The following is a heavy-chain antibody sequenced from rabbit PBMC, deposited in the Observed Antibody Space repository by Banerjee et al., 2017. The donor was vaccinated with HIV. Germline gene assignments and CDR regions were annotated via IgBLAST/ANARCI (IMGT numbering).Heavy chain of an antibody. D-gene: IGHD1-1*01. Sequence: QSLEESGGDLVKPGASLTLTCTASGFSFTSGYMCWVRQAPGKGLEWIACIYAGSSGTTYYASWAKGRFTISKTSSTTVTLQMTSLTAADTATYFCARKRYGSSSAYLDLWGPGTLVTVS. CDR2: IYAGSSGTT. CDR1: GFSFTSGY. J-gene: IGHJ4*01. V-gene: IGHV1S40*01. CDR3: ARKRYGSSSAYLDL.